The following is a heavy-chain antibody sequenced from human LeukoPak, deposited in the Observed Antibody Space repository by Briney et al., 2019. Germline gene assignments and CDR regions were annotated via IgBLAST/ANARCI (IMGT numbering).Heavy chain of an antibody. CDR2: ISGSGGST. CDR3: ARGAKINYDILSHYYEGIDY. V-gene: IGHV3-23*01. Sequence: PGGSLRLSCAASGFTFSSYAMSWVRQAPGKGLEWVSAISGSGGSTYYADSVKGRFTISRDNAKTSLYLQMTSLRAEDTAVYYCARGAKINYDILSHYYEGIDYWGQGTLATVSS. J-gene: IGHJ4*02. CDR1: GFTFSSYA. D-gene: IGHD3-9*01.